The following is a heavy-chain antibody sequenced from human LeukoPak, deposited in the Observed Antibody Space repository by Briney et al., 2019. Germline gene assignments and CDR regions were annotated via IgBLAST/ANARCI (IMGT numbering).Heavy chain of an antibody. D-gene: IGHD3-22*01. J-gene: IGHJ4*02. CDR3: AREYYYDENAGNY. CDR2: ITASSTYI. CDR1: GSSFSRSS. V-gene: IGHV3-21*01. Sequence: GGSLRLSCAASGSSFSRSSMGWVRQAPGKGLEWVSSITASSTYIYYADSVKGRFTISRDNVEKSVYLQMNSLRAGDTAVYYCAREYYYDENAGNYWGQGTLVTVSS.